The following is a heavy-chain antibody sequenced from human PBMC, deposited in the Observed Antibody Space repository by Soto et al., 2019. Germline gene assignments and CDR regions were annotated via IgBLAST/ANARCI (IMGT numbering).Heavy chain of an antibody. CDR1: GYTFTGYY. CDR3: ARDLGDCSSTSCYEEVGAFDI. CDR2: INPNSGGT. Sequence: ASVKVSCKASGYTFTGYYMHCVRQAPGQGLEWMGWINPNSGGTNYAQKFQGWVTMTRDTSISTAYMELSRLRSDDTAVYYCARDLGDCSSTSCYEEVGAFDIWGQGTMVTVSS. D-gene: IGHD2-2*01. V-gene: IGHV1-2*04. J-gene: IGHJ3*02.